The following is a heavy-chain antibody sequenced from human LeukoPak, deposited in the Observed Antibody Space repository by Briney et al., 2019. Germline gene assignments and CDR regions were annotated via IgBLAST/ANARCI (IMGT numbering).Heavy chain of an antibody. CDR3: VRAYCSASACFDAFDL. J-gene: IGHJ3*01. CDR1: GFSLETYG. Sequence: GRSLRLSCVASGFSLETYGMHWVRRAPGKGLEWLTVASFDSSHKSYADSVKGRFSISRDNSANTVFLQMNSLRSEDTAVYHCVRAYCSASACFDAFDLWGQGTLVRVSS. CDR2: ASFDSSHK. D-gene: IGHD2-15*01. V-gene: IGHV3-30*03.